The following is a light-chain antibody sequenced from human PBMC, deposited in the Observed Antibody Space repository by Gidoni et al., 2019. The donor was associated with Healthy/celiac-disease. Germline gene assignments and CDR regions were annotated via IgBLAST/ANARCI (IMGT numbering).Light chain of an antibody. CDR3: QPYDNLPLT. Sequence: DIQRTESPSSLSASVGDRVTITCQASQDISKYLNWYQQKPGKAPKVLIYDSSDLETVVPSRLSGSGSGTDFTFTIRRLHPGEIGTYFCQPYDNLPLTFGGGTKVEIK. V-gene: IGKV1-33*01. J-gene: IGKJ4*01. CDR1: QDISKY. CDR2: DSS.